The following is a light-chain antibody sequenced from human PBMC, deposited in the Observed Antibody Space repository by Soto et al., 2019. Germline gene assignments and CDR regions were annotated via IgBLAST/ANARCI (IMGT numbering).Light chain of an antibody. CDR1: QSISVW. V-gene: IGKV1-5*01. Sequence: DIQMTQSPSTLSASVGARVSITCRASQSISVWLAWYRQKPGKAPQLLIYDASSLESGVPSRFSGSGSWTEFSLTISSLQPDDFATYYCQQYKTYSYTFGQGTKVEIK. CDR3: QQYKTYSYT. J-gene: IGKJ2*01. CDR2: DAS.